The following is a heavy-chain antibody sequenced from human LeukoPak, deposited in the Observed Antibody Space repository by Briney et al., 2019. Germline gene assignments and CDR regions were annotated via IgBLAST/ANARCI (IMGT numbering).Heavy chain of an antibody. CDR2: INPNSGGT. Sequence: GASVKVSCKASGYTFTGYYMHWVRQAPGQELEWMGRINPNSGGTNYAQKFQGRVTMTRDTSISTAYMELSRLRSDDTAVYYCARDRFGVAARPVGNDYWGQGTLVTVSS. J-gene: IGHJ4*02. CDR3: ARDRFGVAARPVGNDY. V-gene: IGHV1-2*06. D-gene: IGHD6-6*01. CDR1: GYTFTGYY.